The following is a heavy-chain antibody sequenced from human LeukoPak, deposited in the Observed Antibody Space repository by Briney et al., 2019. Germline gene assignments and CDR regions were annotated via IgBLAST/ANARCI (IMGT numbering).Heavy chain of an antibody. J-gene: IGHJ5*02. CDR2: IYHSGNT. D-gene: IGHD3-16*01. V-gene: IGHV4-61*01. CDR1: GGSVSSGSSF. CDR3: ARHYGP. Sequence: PSETLSLTCTVSGGSVSSGSSFWSWIRQPPGKGLEWIGYIYHSGNTNYNPSLKSRVTISVDTSKSQLSLKLNSVTAADTAVYYCARHYGPWGQGTLVTVSS.